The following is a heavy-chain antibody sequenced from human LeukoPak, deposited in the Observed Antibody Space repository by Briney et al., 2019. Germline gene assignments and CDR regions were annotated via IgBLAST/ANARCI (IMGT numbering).Heavy chain of an antibody. CDR3: ASSIVVVPAAINWFDP. CDR2: IIPIFGTA. Sequence: ASVTVSCKASGGTFSSYAISWVRQAPGQGLEWMGGIIPIFGTANYAQKFQGRVTITTDESTSTAYMELSSLRSEDTAVYYCASSIVVVPAAINWFDPWGQGTLVTVSS. D-gene: IGHD2-2*02. CDR1: GGTFSSYA. J-gene: IGHJ5*02. V-gene: IGHV1-69*05.